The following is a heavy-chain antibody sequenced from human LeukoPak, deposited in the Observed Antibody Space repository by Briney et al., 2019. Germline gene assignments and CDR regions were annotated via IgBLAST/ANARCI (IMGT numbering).Heavy chain of an antibody. CDR3: ARADSSSYLFDY. CDR1: GFTFSSYA. V-gene: IGHV3-30-3*01. D-gene: IGHD6-13*01. Sequence: GRSLRLSCAASGFTFSSYAMHWVRQAPGKGLEWVAVISYDGSNKYYADSVKGRFTISRDNSKNTLYLQMNSLRAEDTAVYYCARADSSSYLFDYWGRGTLVTVSS. CDR2: ISYDGSNK. J-gene: IGHJ4*02.